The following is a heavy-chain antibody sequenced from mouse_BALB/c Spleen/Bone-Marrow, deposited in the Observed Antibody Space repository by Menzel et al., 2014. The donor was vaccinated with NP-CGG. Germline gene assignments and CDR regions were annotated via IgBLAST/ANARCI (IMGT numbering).Heavy chain of an antibody. CDR2: LNSNGGST. V-gene: IGHV5-6-3*01. J-gene: IGHJ2*01. CDR3: ARPYRYYFDY. Sequence: EVQLVESGGGLVQPGGSLKLSCAASGFTFSSYGMSWVRQTPDKRLELVATLNSNGGSTYYPDSVKGRFTISRDNAKNTLYRQMSSLRAEDTAMDYCARPYRYYFDYWGQGTTLTVSS. CDR1: GFTFSSYG. D-gene: IGHD2-14*01.